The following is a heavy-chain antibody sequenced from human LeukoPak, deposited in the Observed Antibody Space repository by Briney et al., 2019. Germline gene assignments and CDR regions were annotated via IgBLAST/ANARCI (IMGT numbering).Heavy chain of an antibody. CDR3: ARAYPIVY. CDR1: GVSISSGSYY. D-gene: IGHD1-26*01. Sequence: SETLSLTCTVSGVSISSGSYYWSWIRQPAGKGLEWIGRIYTSGSTNYNPSLKSRVTISVDTSKDQFSLKLSSVTAADTAVYYCARAYPIVYWGQGTLVTVSS. J-gene: IGHJ4*02. CDR2: IYTSGST. V-gene: IGHV4-61*02.